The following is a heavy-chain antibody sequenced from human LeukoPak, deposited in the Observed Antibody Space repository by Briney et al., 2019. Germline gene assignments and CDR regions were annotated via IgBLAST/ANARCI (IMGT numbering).Heavy chain of an antibody. CDR2: IYYSGST. CDR1: GGSISSGGYY. CDR3: ASSNGGKVPY. D-gene: IGHD2-15*01. V-gene: IGHV4-31*03. J-gene: IGHJ4*02. Sequence: SETLSLTCTVSGGSISSGGYYWSWIRPHPGQGLEWIGYIYYSGSTYYNPSLKSRVTISVDTSKNQFSLKLSSVTAADTAVYYCASSNGGKVPYGGEGTLVTVSS.